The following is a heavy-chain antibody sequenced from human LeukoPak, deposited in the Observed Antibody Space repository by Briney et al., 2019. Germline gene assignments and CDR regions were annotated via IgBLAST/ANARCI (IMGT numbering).Heavy chain of an antibody. CDR1: GFTFSSYG. D-gene: IGHD4-23*01. V-gene: IGHV3-33*01. CDR3: ARWGNSAYFDY. J-gene: IGHJ4*02. Sequence: GGSLRLSCAASGFTFSSYGMHWVRQAPGKGLEWVAVIWYGGSNKYYADSVKGRFTISRDNSKNTLYLQMNSLRAEDTAVYYCARWGNSAYFDYWGQGTLVTVSS. CDR2: IWYGGSNK.